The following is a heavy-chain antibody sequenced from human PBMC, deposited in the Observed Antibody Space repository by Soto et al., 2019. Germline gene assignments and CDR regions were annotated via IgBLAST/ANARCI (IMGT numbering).Heavy chain of an antibody. CDR1: GDSVSSNTAS. CDR3: TKGDNLGPKTGYAFDP. CDR2: TYFKSKWYN. Sequence: SQTLSLTCAISGDSVSSNTASWNWIRQSQSRGLEWLGRTYFKSKWYNDYAISVKSRIIINPDTSNNQFNLQLDSVTPEDTAVYFCTKGDNLGPKTGYAFDPWGQGIMVTVSS. J-gene: IGHJ5*02. D-gene: IGHD5-12*01. V-gene: IGHV6-1*01.